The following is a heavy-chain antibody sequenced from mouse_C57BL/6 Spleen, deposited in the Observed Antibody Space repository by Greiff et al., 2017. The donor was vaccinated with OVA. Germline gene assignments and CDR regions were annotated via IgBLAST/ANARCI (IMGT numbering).Heavy chain of an antibody. J-gene: IGHJ1*03. CDR1: GFSLTSYG. CDR3: AKKGSTVVATDFDV. D-gene: IGHD1-1*01. CDR2: IWRGGST. V-gene: IGHV2-5*01. Sequence: VNVVESGPGLVQPSQSLSITCTVSGFSLTSYGVHWVRQSPGKGLEWLGVIWRGGSTDYNAAFMSRLSITKDNSKSQVFFKMNSLQADDTAIYYCAKKGSTVVATDFDVWGTGTTVTVSS.